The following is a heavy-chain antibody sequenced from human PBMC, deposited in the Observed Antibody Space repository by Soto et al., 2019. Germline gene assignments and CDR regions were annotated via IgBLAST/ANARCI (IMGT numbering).Heavy chain of an antibody. CDR2: VYDSGTS. J-gene: IGHJ5*02. CDR3: ARYSPPKKSFDSNPGWLDP. Sequence: QVQLQESGPGLVLPSETLSLTCTVSGGSMNSYYWTWVRQPPGKGLEWIGYVYDSGTSKYNASLERSITMSLDKSRNQFSLGLRYVTAADTAVYFCARYSPPKKSFDSNPGWLDPWGQGTLVAVSS. CDR1: GGSMNSYY. V-gene: IGHV4-59*01. D-gene: IGHD2-21*01.